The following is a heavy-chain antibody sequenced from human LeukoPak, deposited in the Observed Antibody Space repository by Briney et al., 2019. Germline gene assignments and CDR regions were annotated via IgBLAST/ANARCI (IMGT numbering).Heavy chain of an antibody. V-gene: IGHV4-59*01. Sequence: SETLSLTCTVSGGSISSYYWSWIRQPPGKGLEWIGYIYYSGSTNYNPSLKSRVTISVDKSTNQFSLKVSSVTAADTAVYYCARDIGGATYFDYWGQGTLVTVSS. D-gene: IGHD3-16*01. J-gene: IGHJ4*02. CDR2: IYYSGST. CDR3: ARDIGGATYFDY. CDR1: GGSISSYY.